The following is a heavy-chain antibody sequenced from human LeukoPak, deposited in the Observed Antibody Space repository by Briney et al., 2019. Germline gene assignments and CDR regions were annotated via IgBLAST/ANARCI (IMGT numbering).Heavy chain of an antibody. CDR3: ARDRSVWGSYLDY. CDR1: GGSISSGGYY. J-gene: IGHJ4*02. CDR2: IYYSGST. D-gene: IGHD3-16*02. Sequence: TLSLTCTVSGGSISSGGYYWSWIRQHPGKGPEWIGYIYYSGSTYYNPSLKSRVTISVDTSKNQFSLKLSSVTAADTTVYYCARDRSVWGSYLDYWGQGTLVTVSS. V-gene: IGHV4-31*03.